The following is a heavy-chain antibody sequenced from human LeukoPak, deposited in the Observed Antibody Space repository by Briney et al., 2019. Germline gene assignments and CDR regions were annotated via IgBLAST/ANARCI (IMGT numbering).Heavy chain of an antibody. J-gene: IGHJ4*02. V-gene: IGHV4-59*01. D-gene: IGHD4-17*01. CDR1: GRSITIYY. Sequence: SQTLSLACTVSGRSITIYYWSSIRQPPGDGREWLGYINYSGSTNYNPSLKSRVTMSVDTSKNQFSLKLSSVTAADTAMYYCAREGRQDYVYFDHWGQGSPVTVSS. CDR2: INYSGST. CDR3: AREGRQDYVYFDH.